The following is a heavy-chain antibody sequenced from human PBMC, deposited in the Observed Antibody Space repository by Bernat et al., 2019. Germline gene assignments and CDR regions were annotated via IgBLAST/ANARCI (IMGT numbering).Heavy chain of an antibody. CDR1: GGSISSSSYY. J-gene: IGHJ6*02. D-gene: IGHD2-2*01. Sequence: QLQLQESGPGLVKPSETLSLTCTVSGGSISSSSYYWGWIRQPPGKGLEWIGSIYYSGSTYYNPSLKSRVTRSVDTSKNQFSLKLSSVTAADTAVYYCARQHCSSTSCYVGAYYYGMDVWGQGTTVTVSS. CDR2: IYYSGST. CDR3: ARQHCSSTSCYVGAYYYGMDV. V-gene: IGHV4-39*01.